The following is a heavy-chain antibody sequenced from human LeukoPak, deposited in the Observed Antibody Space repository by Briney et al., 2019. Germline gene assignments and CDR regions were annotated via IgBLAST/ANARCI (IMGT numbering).Heavy chain of an antibody. CDR1: GGSISSGSYY. Sequence: PSETLSLTCTVSGGSISSGSYYWSWIRQPAGKGLEWIGRIYTSGSTNYNPSLKSRVTISVDTSKNQFSLKLSSVTAADTAVYYCARDGDYYGSGSSAFDIWGQGTMVTVSS. V-gene: IGHV4-61*02. CDR3: ARDGDYYGSGSSAFDI. CDR2: IYTSGST. D-gene: IGHD3-10*01. J-gene: IGHJ3*02.